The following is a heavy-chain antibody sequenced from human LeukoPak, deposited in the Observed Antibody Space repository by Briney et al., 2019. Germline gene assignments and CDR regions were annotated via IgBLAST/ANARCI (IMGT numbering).Heavy chain of an antibody. J-gene: IGHJ4*02. Sequence: SETLSLTCTVSGGAISSYYWSWIRQPAGKGLEWIGRIYTSGSTNYNPSLKSRVTMSVDTSKNQFSLKLSSVTAADTAVYYCARDSSGWSRNYGFDYWGQGSPVTVSS. CDR3: ARDSSGWSRNYGFDY. V-gene: IGHV4-4*07. D-gene: IGHD6-19*01. CDR1: GGAISSYY. CDR2: IYTSGST.